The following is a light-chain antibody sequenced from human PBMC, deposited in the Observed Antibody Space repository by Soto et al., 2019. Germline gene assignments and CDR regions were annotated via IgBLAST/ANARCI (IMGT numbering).Light chain of an antibody. Sequence: MTQSPATLSVSPGDRATLSCRASQSISSNLTWYQQKPGQAPKLLIYGASSRATGIPARFSGSGSGTEFTLTISSLQPDDFATYYCQQYNSYSPTFGQGTKVDIK. CDR2: GAS. CDR3: QQYNSYSPT. CDR1: QSISSN. J-gene: IGKJ1*01. V-gene: IGKV3-15*01.